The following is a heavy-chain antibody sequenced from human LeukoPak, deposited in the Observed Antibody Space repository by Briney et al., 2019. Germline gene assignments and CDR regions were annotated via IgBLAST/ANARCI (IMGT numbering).Heavy chain of an antibody. Sequence: ASVKVSCKASGYTFTSYYMHWVRQAPGQGLEWMGIINPSGGSTSYAQKFQGRVTMTRDTSTSTVYMELSSLRSEDTAVYYCARDLGSWSSGSFFDYWGQGTLVTVSS. J-gene: IGHJ4*02. CDR3: ARDLGSWSSGSFFDY. CDR1: GYTFTSYY. CDR2: INPSGGST. D-gene: IGHD6-19*01. V-gene: IGHV1-46*01.